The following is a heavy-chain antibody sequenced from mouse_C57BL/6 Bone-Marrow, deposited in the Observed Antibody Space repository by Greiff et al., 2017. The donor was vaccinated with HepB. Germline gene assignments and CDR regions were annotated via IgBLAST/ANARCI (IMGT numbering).Heavy chain of an antibody. Sequence: EVKLQESGPGLVKPSQSLSLTCSVSGYSITSGYYWNWIRQFPGNQLEWMGYISYDGSNNYNPSLNNRITITRDTSKNQFFLKLNTVTTEDTATYYYAREDYCGSSYVGWYFGVWGTGTTVTVSS. CDR2: ISYDGSN. D-gene: IGHD1-1*01. V-gene: IGHV3-6*01. J-gene: IGHJ1*03. CDR3: AREDYCGSSYVGWYFGV. CDR1: GYSITSGYY.